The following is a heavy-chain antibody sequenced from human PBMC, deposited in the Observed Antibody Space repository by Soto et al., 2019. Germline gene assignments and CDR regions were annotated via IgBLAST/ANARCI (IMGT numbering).Heavy chain of an antibody. CDR3: ARDLQFSWIQTDV. J-gene: IGHJ6*02. CDR2: INGGTGQT. Sequence: GASVKVSCKASGYTFSTHAMHWVRQAPGQSLEWMGWINGGTGQTKHSHRFQDRVSITRDTSASTAYTVYLQMNSLRAEDTAVYYCARDLQFSWIQTDVWGQGTTVTVSS. CDR1: GYTFSTHA. V-gene: IGHV1-3*01. D-gene: IGHD5-18*01.